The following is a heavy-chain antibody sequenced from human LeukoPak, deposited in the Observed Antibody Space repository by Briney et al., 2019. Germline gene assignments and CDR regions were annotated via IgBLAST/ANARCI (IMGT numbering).Heavy chain of an antibody. D-gene: IGHD2-21*01. CDR2: ISGSGGST. Sequence: PGGSLRLSCAASGFTFSSYAMSWVRQAPGKGLEWVSGISGSGGSTYYADSVKGRFTISRDNSKNTLYLRMNSLRAEDTAVYYCAKDRSGGEADDYWGQGTLVTVSS. V-gene: IGHV3-23*01. J-gene: IGHJ4*02. CDR1: GFTFSSYA. CDR3: AKDRSGGEADDY.